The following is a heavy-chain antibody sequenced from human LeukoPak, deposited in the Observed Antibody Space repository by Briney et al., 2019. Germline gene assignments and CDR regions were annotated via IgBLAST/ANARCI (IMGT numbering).Heavy chain of an antibody. Sequence: SETLSLTCTVSGGSISSYYWSWIRQPPGKGLEWIGYIYTSGSTNYNPSLKSRVTISVDTSKNQFSLNLSSVTAADTAVYYCARGELYSISYYHYYYMGVSGKGTTVTVSS. CDR3: ARGELYSISYYHYYYMGV. J-gene: IGHJ6*03. D-gene: IGHD6-6*01. CDR2: IYTSGST. CDR1: GGSISSYY. V-gene: IGHV4-4*09.